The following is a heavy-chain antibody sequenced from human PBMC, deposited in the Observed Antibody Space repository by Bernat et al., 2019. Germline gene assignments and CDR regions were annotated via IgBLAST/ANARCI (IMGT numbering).Heavy chain of an antibody. J-gene: IGHJ4*02. V-gene: IGHV3-15*07. CDR3: ARVRSGYLYYFDY. Sequence: EVQLVESGGGLVKPGGSLRLSCAASGFTFSNAWMNWVRQAPGKGLEWVGRIKSKTDGGTTDYAAPVKGRFTISRDDSKNTLYLQMNSLRAEDTAVYYCARVRSGYLYYFDYWGQGTLVTVSS. CDR2: IKSKTDGGTT. CDR1: GFTFSNAW. D-gene: IGHD3-22*01.